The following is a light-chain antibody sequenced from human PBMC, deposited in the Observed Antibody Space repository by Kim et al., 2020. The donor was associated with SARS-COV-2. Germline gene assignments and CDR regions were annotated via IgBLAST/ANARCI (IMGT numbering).Light chain of an antibody. Sequence: SASVGDRVTFTCRASQDIKYDLAWYQQKPGKAPKLLTYGAFRSRSGVPSRFSGSGSGPDFTLTISSLQPEDFATYYCLQYNTYPWTFGQGTKLEIK. J-gene: IGKJ1*01. CDR3: LQYNTYPWT. V-gene: IGKV1-6*01. CDR2: GAF. CDR1: QDIKYD.